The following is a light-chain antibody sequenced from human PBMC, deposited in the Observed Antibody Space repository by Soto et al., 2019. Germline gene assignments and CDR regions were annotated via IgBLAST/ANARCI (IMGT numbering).Light chain of an antibody. CDR1: QSPVYMDGNTY. V-gene: IGKV2-30*01. CDR2: KVS. J-gene: IGKJ1*01. Sequence: DVAMTQSPHSLPVTLGQPASISCRSSQSPVYMDGNTYLNWFQQRPGQSPRRLIHKVSNRDSGVPDRFSGSGSGTDFTLKISRVEAEDVGVYYCMQGTHWPRTFGQGTKVDIK. CDR3: MQGTHWPRT.